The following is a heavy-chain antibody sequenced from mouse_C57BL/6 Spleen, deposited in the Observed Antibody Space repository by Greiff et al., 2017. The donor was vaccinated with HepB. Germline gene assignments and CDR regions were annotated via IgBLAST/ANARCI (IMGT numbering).Heavy chain of an antibody. CDR1: GYTFTSYW. Sequence: QVQLQQPGAELVKPGASVKLSCKASGYTFTSYWMQWVKQRPGQGLEWIGEIDPSDSYTNYNQKFKGKATLTVDTSSSTAYMQLSSLTSEDSAVYYCARGDYGSRTWYFDVWGTGTTVTVSS. CDR3: ARGDYGSRTWYFDV. D-gene: IGHD1-1*01. J-gene: IGHJ1*03. V-gene: IGHV1-50*01. CDR2: IDPSDSYT.